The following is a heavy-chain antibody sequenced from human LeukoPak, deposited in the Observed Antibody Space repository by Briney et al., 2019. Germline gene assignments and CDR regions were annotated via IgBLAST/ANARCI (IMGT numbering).Heavy chain of an antibody. CDR3: ARQGGNYAYLGY. D-gene: IGHD1-26*01. Sequence: SETLSLTCAVYGGSFSGYYWSWIRQPPGKGLEWIGEINHSGSTNYNPSLKSRVTISVDTSKNQFSLKLSSVTAADTAVYYCARQGGNYAYLGYWGQETLVTVSS. J-gene: IGHJ4*02. CDR1: GGSFSGYY. V-gene: IGHV4-34*01. CDR2: INHSGST.